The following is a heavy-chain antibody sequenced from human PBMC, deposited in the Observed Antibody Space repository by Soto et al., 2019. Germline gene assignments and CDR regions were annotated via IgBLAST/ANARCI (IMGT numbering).Heavy chain of an antibody. J-gene: IGHJ4*02. CDR3: AHIDIVVVPAAPGFDY. D-gene: IGHD2-2*01. CDR1: GFTFSSYA. Sequence: EVQLLESGGGLVQPGGSLRLSCAASGFTFSSYAMSWVRQAPGKGLEWVSAISGSGGSTYYADSVKGRFTISRDNSKNTLYLQMNSLRAEDKAVYYCAHIDIVVVPAAPGFDYWGQGSLVTVSS. V-gene: IGHV3-23*01. CDR2: ISGSGGST.